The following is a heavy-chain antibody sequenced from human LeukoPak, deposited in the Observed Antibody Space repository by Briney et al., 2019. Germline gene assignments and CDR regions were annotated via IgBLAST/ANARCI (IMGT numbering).Heavy chain of an antibody. CDR1: GFTFSSYG. CDR3: ARDGSSGWYWVDY. Sequence: GGSLRLSCAASGFTFSSYGMHWVRQAPGEGLEWVAVIWYDGSNKYYADSVKGRFTISRDNSKNTLYLQMNSLRAEDTAVYYCARDGSSGWYWVDYWGQGTLVTVSS. J-gene: IGHJ4*02. CDR2: IWYDGSNK. D-gene: IGHD6-19*01. V-gene: IGHV3-33*01.